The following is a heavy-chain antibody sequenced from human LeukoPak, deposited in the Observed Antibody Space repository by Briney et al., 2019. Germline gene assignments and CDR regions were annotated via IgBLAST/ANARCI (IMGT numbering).Heavy chain of an antibody. J-gene: IGHJ6*02. V-gene: IGHV4-39*02. Sequence: SETLSLTCIVSGGSISSISSNNYHWGWIRQPPGKGLEWIGSIYYSGNTYYNPSLKSRVTISVDTSRNQFSLKLSSATAADTALYYCAREMGVVTAHGIDVWGQGTTVTVSS. CDR3: AREMGVVTAHGIDV. CDR2: IYYSGNT. CDR1: GGSISSISSNNYH. D-gene: IGHD4-23*01.